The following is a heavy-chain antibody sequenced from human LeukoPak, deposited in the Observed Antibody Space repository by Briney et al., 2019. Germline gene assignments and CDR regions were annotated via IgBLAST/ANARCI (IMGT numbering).Heavy chain of an antibody. CDR2: VDYSADST. V-gene: IGHV3-23*01. J-gene: IGHJ4*02. CDR3: ARDLVGYGGNSGY. CDR1: GFTLSSYE. D-gene: IGHD4-23*01. Sequence: GGSLRLSCTVSGFTLSSYEMSWIRQAPGKGLEWVSSVDYSADSTHYADSVMGRFTISRDNSKNSLYLQMNSLRAEDTAVYYCARDLVGYGGNSGYWGQGTLVTVSS.